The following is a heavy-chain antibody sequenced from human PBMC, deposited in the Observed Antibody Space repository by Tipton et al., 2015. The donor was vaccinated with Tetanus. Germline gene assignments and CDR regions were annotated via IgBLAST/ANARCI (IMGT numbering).Heavy chain of an antibody. CDR1: GGSLRGGDYH. D-gene: IGHD1-1*01. CDR2: VSSSGRT. J-gene: IGHJ4*02. Sequence: GLVKPSETLSLTCSVTGGSLRGGDYHWSWIRQPPGKGLEWLAYVSSSGRTNSNYDLKSRITTKHDTSKKQFSLQLSSVTAADTAVYYCARDLGTGGFHWGQGTLVTVSS. V-gene: IGHV4-61*08. CDR3: ARDLGTGGFH.